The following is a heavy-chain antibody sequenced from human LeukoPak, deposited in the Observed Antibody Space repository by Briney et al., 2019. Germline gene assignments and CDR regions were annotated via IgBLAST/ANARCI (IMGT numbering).Heavy chain of an antibody. V-gene: IGHV1-69*13. Sequence: SVTVPFTASGGTFSIYAISWVRQAPGQGLEWMGGIIPIFGTANYAQKFQGRVTITADESTSTAYMELSSLRSEDTAVYYCARDRIAVAGSGHSHDYWGQGTLVTVSS. CDR3: ARDRIAVAGSGHSHDY. CDR1: GGTFSIYA. D-gene: IGHD6-19*01. J-gene: IGHJ4*02. CDR2: IIPIFGTA.